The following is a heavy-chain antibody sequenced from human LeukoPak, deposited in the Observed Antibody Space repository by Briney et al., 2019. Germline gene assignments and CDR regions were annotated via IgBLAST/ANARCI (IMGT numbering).Heavy chain of an antibody. CDR2: ISGSGGST. Sequence: GGSLRLPCAASGFTFSNYAMSWVRQAPGKGLEWVSAISGSGGSTYYADSVKGRFTISRDNAKNSVYLEMNSLRADDTAVYCCARSARLMKGVVEVTALDDWGQGTLVTVSS. CDR1: GFTFSNYA. D-gene: IGHD3-3*01. J-gene: IGHJ4*02. V-gene: IGHV3-23*01. CDR3: ARSARLMKGVVEVTALDD.